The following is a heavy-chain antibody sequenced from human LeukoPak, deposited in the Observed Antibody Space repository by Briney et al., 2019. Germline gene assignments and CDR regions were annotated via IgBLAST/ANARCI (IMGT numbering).Heavy chain of an antibody. CDR3: ASQYSGSYFDY. Sequence: SETLSLTCTVSGGSISSGSYYWSWIRQPAGKGLEWIGRIYTSGSTNYNPSLKSRVTISLDTSKNQFSLKLSSVTAADTAVYYCASQYSGSYFDYWGQGTLVTVSS. CDR1: GGSISSGSYY. D-gene: IGHD1-26*01. CDR2: IYTSGST. J-gene: IGHJ4*02. V-gene: IGHV4-61*02.